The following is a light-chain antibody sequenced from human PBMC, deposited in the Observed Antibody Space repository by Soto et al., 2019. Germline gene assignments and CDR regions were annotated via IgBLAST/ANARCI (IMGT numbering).Light chain of an antibody. CDR1: QSVSSSY. J-gene: IGKJ3*01. Sequence: EIVLTQSPGTLSLSPGERATLSCRASQSVSSSYLAWYQQKPGQAPRLLIYGASSRATGIPDRFSGSGSGTDFTLTISRLEPEESAVDYGQQYGSSFTSGPGTKVDIK. V-gene: IGKV3-20*01. CDR2: GAS. CDR3: QQYGSSFT.